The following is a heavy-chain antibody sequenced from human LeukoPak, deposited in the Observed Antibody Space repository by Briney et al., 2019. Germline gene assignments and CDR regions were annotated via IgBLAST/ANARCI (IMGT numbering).Heavy chain of an antibody. V-gene: IGHV4-59*01. CDR2: IYYSGST. J-gene: IGHJ2*01. CDR1: GGSISSYY. D-gene: IGHD6-13*01. CDR3: ARDRAAAAGTRSYWYFDL. Sequence: SETLSLTCTVSGGSISSYYWSWIRQPPGKGLEWIGYIYYSGSTNYNPSLKSRVTISVDTSRNQFSLKLSSVTAADTAVYYCARDRAAAAGTRSYWYFDLWGRGTLVTVSS.